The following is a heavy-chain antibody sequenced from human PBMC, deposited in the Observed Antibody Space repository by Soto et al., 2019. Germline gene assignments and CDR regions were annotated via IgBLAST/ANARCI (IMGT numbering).Heavy chain of an antibody. CDR3: ARDEVPAANWLDP. CDR2: ISGYNGNT. J-gene: IGHJ5*02. D-gene: IGHD2-2*01. CDR1: GYTVTNYG. Sequence: ALVKVSCKASGYTVTNYGITCVRQAPGQGLEWMGWISGYNGNTKYAQNFQGRLTLTTDTSTSTAYMELRSLRSDDTAVYYCARDEVPAANWLDPWGQGTLVTVSS. V-gene: IGHV1-18*04.